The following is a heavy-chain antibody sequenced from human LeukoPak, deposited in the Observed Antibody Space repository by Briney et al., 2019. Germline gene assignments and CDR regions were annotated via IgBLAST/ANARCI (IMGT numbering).Heavy chain of an antibody. CDR2: IRYDGSNK. V-gene: IGHV3-30*02. CDR1: GFTFSSYG. J-gene: IGHJ4*02. Sequence: GGSLRLSCAASGFTFSSYGMHWVRQAPGKGLEWVAFIRYDGSNKYYADSVKGRFTISRDNSKNTLYLQMNSLRAEDTAVYYCAKASSYYDFWSGYFGYWGQGTLVTVSS. CDR3: AKASSYYDFWSGYFGY. D-gene: IGHD3-3*01.